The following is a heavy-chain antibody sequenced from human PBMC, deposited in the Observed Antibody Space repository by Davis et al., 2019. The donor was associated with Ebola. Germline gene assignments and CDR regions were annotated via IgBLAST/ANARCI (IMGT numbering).Heavy chain of an antibody. CDR3: SSWVSSHFDF. D-gene: IGHD6-13*01. CDR1: GFTFTNYA. Sequence: PGGSLRLSCVASGFTFTNYAIHWVRQAPGKGLEWVLVISYGDGNYRYYADSVKGRFTISRDNSKNTLFLQMDSLRPEDTAMYYCSSWVSSHFDFWGRGTLVTVSS. CDR2: ISYGDGNYR. V-gene: IGHV3-30-3*01. J-gene: IGHJ4*02.